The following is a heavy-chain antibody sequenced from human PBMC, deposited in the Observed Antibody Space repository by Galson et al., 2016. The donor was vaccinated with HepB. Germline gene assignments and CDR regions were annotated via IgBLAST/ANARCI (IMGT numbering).Heavy chain of an antibody. CDR3: ARRSYYDFWSGFWFDY. Sequence: LTCTVSGGSISSSSYYWGWIRQPPGKGLEWIGSIYYSGSTYYNSSLKSRVTISVDTSKNQFSLKLSSVTAADTAVYYCARRSYYDFWSGFWFDYWGQGALVTVSS. V-gene: IGHV4-39*01. CDR2: IYYSGST. D-gene: IGHD3-3*01. J-gene: IGHJ4*02. CDR1: GGSISSSSYY.